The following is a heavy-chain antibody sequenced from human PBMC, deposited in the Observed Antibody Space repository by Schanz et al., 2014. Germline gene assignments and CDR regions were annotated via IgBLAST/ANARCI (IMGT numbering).Heavy chain of an antibody. CDR2: IYYNGTNK. CDR3: AKELTRRGGQTNFYYYYGMDV. V-gene: IGHV3-30*18. D-gene: IGHD3-9*01. CDR1: GFNFSNYD. Sequence: MQLLESGGGLAQPGGSLRLSCAASGFNFSNYDIHWVRQAPGKGLEWVALIYYNGTNKYYADSVKGRFTISRDNSQNTLYLQMNTLRTEAPAVYYCAKELTRRGGQTNFYYYYGMDVWGQGTTDTVSS. J-gene: IGHJ6*02.